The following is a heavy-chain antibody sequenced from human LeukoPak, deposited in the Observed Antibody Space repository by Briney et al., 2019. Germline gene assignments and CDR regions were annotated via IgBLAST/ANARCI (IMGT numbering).Heavy chain of an antibody. D-gene: IGHD3-3*01. V-gene: IGHV3-23*01. CDR1: GFTINYYA. Sequence: GGSLRLSCAVSGFTINYYAMNWVRQAPGKGLEWVSAVGGSGTYTYYADSVKGRFTISRDNAKNSVYLQMNSLRAEDTALYYCAKGRGFFEGACFDYWGRGTLVTVSS. CDR2: VGGSGTYT. CDR3: AKGRGFFEGACFDY. J-gene: IGHJ4*02.